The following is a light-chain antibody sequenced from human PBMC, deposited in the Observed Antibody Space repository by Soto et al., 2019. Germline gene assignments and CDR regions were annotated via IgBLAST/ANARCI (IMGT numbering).Light chain of an antibody. CDR2: AVS. Sequence: QSVLAQPASVSGSPGQSITISCTGTSSDVGLYDYVSWYQQHPGKAPQLMIYAVSNRPSGVSNRFSASKSGNTASLFISGLQAEDEADYYCSSYTSDSSYVFGSGTTVTVL. CDR3: SSYTSDSSYV. J-gene: IGLJ1*01. CDR1: SSDVGLYDY. V-gene: IGLV2-14*01.